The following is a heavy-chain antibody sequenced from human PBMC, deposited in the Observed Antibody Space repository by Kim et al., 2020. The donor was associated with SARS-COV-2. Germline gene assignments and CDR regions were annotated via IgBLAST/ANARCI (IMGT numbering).Heavy chain of an antibody. CDR1: GFTFSNYN. V-gene: IGHV3-21*01. D-gene: IGHD1-20*01. Sequence: GGSLRLSCAASGFTFSNYNMNWVRQAPGKGLEWVSAISTSSSYIFYADSVKGRFPISRDDASNSLYLQMSSLRDEDTAVYYCMRGGVTGATSSNNHAMDVWGQGTTVTVSS. J-gene: IGHJ6*02. CDR2: ISTSSSYI. CDR3: MRGGVTGATSSNNHAMDV.